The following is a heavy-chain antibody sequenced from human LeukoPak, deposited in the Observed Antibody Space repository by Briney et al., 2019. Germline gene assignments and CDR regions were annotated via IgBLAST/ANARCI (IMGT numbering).Heavy chain of an antibody. D-gene: IGHD3-16*02. CDR1: GYTFTSYD. CDR2: IHPSTGNP. V-gene: IGHV7-4-1*02. J-gene: IGHJ4*02. CDR3: ARAFQSLGGLSLPDY. Sequence: ASVKVSCKASGYTFTSYDINWVRQATGQGLEWMGWIHPSTGNPTYAQGFTGRFVFSLDTSVSTTYLQISSLKAEDTAVYFCARAFQSLGGLSLPDYWGQGTLVTVPS.